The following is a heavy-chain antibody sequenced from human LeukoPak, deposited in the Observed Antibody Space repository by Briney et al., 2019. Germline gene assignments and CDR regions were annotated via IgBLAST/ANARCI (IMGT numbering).Heavy chain of an antibody. CDR1: GFTFSSYA. CDR3: ARVHYYDSSGYFGY. V-gene: IGHV3-30*04. Sequence: GRSLRLSCAASGFTFSSYAMHWVRQAPGKGLEWVAIISYDGSNKYYADSVKGRFTISRDNSKNTLYPQMNSLRAEDTAVYYCARVHYYDSSGYFGYWGQGTLVTVSS. CDR2: ISYDGSNK. D-gene: IGHD3-22*01. J-gene: IGHJ4*02.